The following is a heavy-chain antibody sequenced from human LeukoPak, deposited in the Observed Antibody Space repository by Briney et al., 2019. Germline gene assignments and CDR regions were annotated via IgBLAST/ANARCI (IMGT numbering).Heavy chain of an antibody. V-gene: IGHV3-30-3*02. Sequence: PGGSLRLSCAASGFTFSCCAIHWVRQAPGRGLEWVAVISSDENTKFYADSVKGRFTVYRDNSKKTVWLQMNSLRAEETAVYYCAKKGGSSGRYDYLDYWGQGTLVTVSS. CDR3: AKKGGSSGRYDYLDY. J-gene: IGHJ4*02. D-gene: IGHD6-19*01. CDR1: GFTFSCCA. CDR2: ISSDENTK.